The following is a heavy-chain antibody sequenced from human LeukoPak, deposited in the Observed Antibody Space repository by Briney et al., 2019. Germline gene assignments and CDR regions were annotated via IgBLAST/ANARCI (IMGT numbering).Heavy chain of an antibody. D-gene: IGHD5/OR15-5a*01. V-gene: IGHV4-4*07. Sequence: SETLFLTCTVSGASISTYYWSWIRQPAGKGLEWLGRLYTSGTTNYNPSLEGRVTMSVDTSRRQLSLRLTSVTAADTAIYFCARGHQGSTPHDAFDVWGQGTMVTVSS. CDR3: ARGHQGSTPHDAFDV. CDR2: LYTSGTT. CDR1: GASISTYY. J-gene: IGHJ3*01.